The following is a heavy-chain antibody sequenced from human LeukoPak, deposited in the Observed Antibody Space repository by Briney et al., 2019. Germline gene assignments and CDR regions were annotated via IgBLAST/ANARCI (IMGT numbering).Heavy chain of an antibody. J-gene: IGHJ6*03. CDR1: GYTFTSYD. Sequence: ASVKVSCKASGYTFTSYDINWARRATGQGLEWMGWMNPNSGNSGYAQKLQGRITMTRNSSINTAYMGLSSLRSEDTAVYYCARVGCSSTSCYRLGYYFYYMDVWGKGTTVTVSS. CDR3: ARVGCSSTSCYRLGYYFYYMDV. V-gene: IGHV1-8*01. D-gene: IGHD2-2*01. CDR2: MNPNSGNS.